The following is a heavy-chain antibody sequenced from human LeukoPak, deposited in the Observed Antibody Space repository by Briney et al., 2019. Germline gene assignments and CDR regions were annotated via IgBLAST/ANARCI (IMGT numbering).Heavy chain of an antibody. Sequence: SVKVSCKASGGTFSSYAISWVRQAPGQGLAWMGRIIPILGIANYAQKFRGRVTITADKSTSTAYMELSSLRSEDTAVYYCARDLCSGGSCYPSGYFDYWGQGTLVTVSS. J-gene: IGHJ4*02. CDR3: ARDLCSGGSCYPSGYFDY. CDR2: IIPILGIA. D-gene: IGHD2-15*01. CDR1: GGTFSSYA. V-gene: IGHV1-69*04.